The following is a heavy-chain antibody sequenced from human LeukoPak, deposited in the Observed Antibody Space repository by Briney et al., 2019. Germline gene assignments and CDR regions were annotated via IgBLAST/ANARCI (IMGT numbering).Heavy chain of an antibody. J-gene: IGHJ4*02. CDR2: IYHSGST. CDR1: GYSIISDYF. V-gene: IGHV4-38-2*02. Sequence: QVQLQESGPGLLKPSETLSLTCTVSGYSIISDYFWGWIRQPPGKGLEWIGTIYHSGSTYYNPSLKSRVTISVDTSKNQFSLKLNSVTAADTAVYYCARHGFGELFNYDYWGQGTLVTVSS. D-gene: IGHD3-10*01. CDR3: ARHGFGELFNYDY.